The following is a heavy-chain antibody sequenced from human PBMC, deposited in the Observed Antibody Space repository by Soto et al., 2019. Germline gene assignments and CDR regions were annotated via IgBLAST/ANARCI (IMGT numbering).Heavy chain of an antibody. CDR1: GGSFSGYY. CDR3: ARGRSIAAAGTILRVGYYYYYMDV. D-gene: IGHD6-13*01. Sequence: SETLSLTCAVYGGSFSGYYWSWIRQPPGKGLEWIGEINHSGSTNYNPSLKSRVTISVDTSKNQFSLKLSSVTAADTAVYYCARGRSIAAAGTILRVGYYYYYMDVWGKGTTVTVSS. CDR2: INHSGST. J-gene: IGHJ6*03. V-gene: IGHV4-34*01.